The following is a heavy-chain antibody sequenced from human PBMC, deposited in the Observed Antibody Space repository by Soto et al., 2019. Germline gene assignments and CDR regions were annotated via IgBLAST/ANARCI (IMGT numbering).Heavy chain of an antibody. J-gene: IGHJ4*02. D-gene: IGHD6-19*01. Sequence: PSETLSLTCTVSGGSISSYYWSWIRQPPGKGLEWIGYIYYSGSTYYNPSLKSRVTISVDTSKNQFSLKLSSVTAADTAVYYCARGPGYSSGPYWGQGTLVTVSS. V-gene: IGHV4-59*08. CDR1: GGSISSYY. CDR2: IYYSGST. CDR3: ARGPGYSSGPY.